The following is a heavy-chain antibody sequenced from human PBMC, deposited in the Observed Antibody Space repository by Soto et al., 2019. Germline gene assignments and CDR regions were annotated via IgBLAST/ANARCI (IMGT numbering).Heavy chain of an antibody. Sequence: ASVKVSCKASGGTFSSYAISWVRQAPGQGLEWMGGIIPIFGTANYAQKFPGRVTITADESTSTAYMELSSLRSEDTAVYYCARDRDYYGSGSPPNWFDPWGQGTLVTVSS. CDR3: ARDRDYYGSGSPPNWFDP. J-gene: IGHJ5*02. CDR1: GGTFSSYA. V-gene: IGHV1-69*13. CDR2: IIPIFGTA. D-gene: IGHD3-10*01.